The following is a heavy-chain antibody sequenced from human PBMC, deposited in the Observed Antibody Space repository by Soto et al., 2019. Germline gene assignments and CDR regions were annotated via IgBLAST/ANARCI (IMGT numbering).Heavy chain of an antibody. Sequence: QVQPVQSGAEVKKPGASVKVSCKASGYTCTSYAMHWVRQAPGQRLEWMGWINAGNGNTKYSQKFQGRVAITMDTSASTAYMELSSLSSEDTAVYYCASVLSGWYWLGYWGQGTLVTVSS. CDR2: INAGNGNT. J-gene: IGHJ4*02. D-gene: IGHD6-19*01. CDR3: ASVLSGWYWLGY. CDR1: GYTCTSYA. V-gene: IGHV1-3*01.